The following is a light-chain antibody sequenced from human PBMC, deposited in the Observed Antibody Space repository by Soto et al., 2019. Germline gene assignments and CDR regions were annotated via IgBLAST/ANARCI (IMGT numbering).Light chain of an antibody. CDR1: RNIGSW. V-gene: IGKV1-5*03. J-gene: IGKJ1*01. Sequence: DIQMTQSASTLSASVKDRVTITCRASRNIGSWLAWYQQKAGKAPNLLIYRASILETGVPSRFTGSASGTEFTLTISSLQPDDFATYYCQQYNSYWPVGQGGKVAIK. CDR2: RAS. CDR3: QQYNSYWP.